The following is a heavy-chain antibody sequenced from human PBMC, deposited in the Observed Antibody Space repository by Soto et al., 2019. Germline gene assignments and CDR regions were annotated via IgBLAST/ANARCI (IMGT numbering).Heavy chain of an antibody. D-gene: IGHD1-26*01. CDR2: IKNKANSYTT. J-gene: IGHJ4*02. CDR1: GFTFSAHY. V-gene: IGHV3-72*01. CDR3: ARVSLVGPSGGRYFDY. Sequence: PGGSLRLSCAASGFTFSAHYMDWVRQAPGKGLEGVGRIKNKANSYTTEYAASVEGRFTISREDSQNSLYLQMNSLKTEDTAVYYCARVSLVGPSGGRYFDYWGQGPQVAASS.